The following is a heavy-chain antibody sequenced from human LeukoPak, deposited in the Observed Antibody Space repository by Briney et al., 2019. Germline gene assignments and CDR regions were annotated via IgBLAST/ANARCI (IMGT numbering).Heavy chain of an antibody. Sequence: GESLKISCKGSGYSFTNYWIGWVRQMPGKGLEWVAIIYPGDSDTRYSPSFQGQVTISADKSISTAYLQWSSLKASDTAMYYCARPVEMATMYYFDYWGQGTLVTVSS. V-gene: IGHV5-51*01. CDR3: ARPVEMATMYYFDY. J-gene: IGHJ4*02. D-gene: IGHD5-24*01. CDR1: GYSFTNYW. CDR2: IYPGDSDT.